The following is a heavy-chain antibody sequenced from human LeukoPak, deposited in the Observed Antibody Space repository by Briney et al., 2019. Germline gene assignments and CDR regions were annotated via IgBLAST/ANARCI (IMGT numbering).Heavy chain of an antibody. Sequence: GGSLRLSCAASGVTFSSYAMSWVRQAPGKGLEWGSAISGSGGSTYYADSVKGRFTISRENTKNTLYMQMNRLRAEDTAVYYCAKAQGSYYGDFDYWGQGTLVTVSS. CDR3: AKAQGSYYGDFDY. CDR1: GVTFSSYA. J-gene: IGHJ4*02. CDR2: ISGSGGST. V-gene: IGHV3-23*01. D-gene: IGHD4-17*01.